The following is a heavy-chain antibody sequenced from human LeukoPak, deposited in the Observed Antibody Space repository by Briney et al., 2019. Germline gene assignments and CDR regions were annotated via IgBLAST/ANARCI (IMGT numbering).Heavy chain of an antibody. CDR3: VRDSGSYYFDY. Sequence: PSQTLSLTCTVSGGSFGSGGYYWSWIRQHPGKGLEWIGYISYSGSTYYNPSLKSRVTISVDTSKNQFSLKLSSVTAADTAVYYCVRDSGSYYFDYWGQGTLVTVSS. CDR2: ISYSGST. V-gene: IGHV4-31*03. J-gene: IGHJ4*02. CDR1: GGSFGSGGYY. D-gene: IGHD1-26*01.